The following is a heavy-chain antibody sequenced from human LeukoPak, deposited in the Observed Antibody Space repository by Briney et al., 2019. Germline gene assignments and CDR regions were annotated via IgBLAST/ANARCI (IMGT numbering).Heavy chain of an antibody. CDR3: ATDTEGTWYYYYMDV. J-gene: IGHJ6*03. D-gene: IGHD5-18*01. V-gene: IGHV1-69*05. CDR1: GGTFSSYA. Sequence: GSSVKVSRKASGGTFSSYAISWVRQAPGQGLEWMGGIIPIFGTANYAQKFQGRVTITTDESTSTAYMELSSLRSEDTAVYYCATDTEGTWYYYYMDVWGKGTTVTVSS. CDR2: IIPIFGTA.